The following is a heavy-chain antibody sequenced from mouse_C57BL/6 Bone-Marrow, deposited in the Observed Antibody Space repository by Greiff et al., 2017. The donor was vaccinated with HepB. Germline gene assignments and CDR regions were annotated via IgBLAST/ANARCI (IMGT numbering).Heavy chain of an antibody. CDR2: INPSSGYT. V-gene: IGHV1-4*01. CDR1: GYTFTSYT. J-gene: IGHJ1*03. Sequence: VQLQQSGAELARPGASVKMSCKASGYTFTSYTMHWVKQRPGQGLEWIGYINPSSGYTKYNQKFKDKATLTADKSSSTAYMQLSSLTSEDSAVYYCARRGDYDWYFDVWGTGTTVTVSS. D-gene: IGHD2-4*01. CDR3: ARRGDYDWYFDV.